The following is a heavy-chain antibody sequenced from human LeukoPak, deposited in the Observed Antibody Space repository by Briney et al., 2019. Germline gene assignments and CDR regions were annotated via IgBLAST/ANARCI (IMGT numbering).Heavy chain of an antibody. J-gene: IGHJ4*02. CDR3: AKTGSSGWSYFDY. CDR2: LSSSGTST. CDR1: GFTFSSYA. V-gene: IGHV3-23*01. Sequence: AGGSLRLSCAASGFTFSSYAMSWVRQAPGKGLEWVSGLSSSGTSTYYADSVKGRFSISRDNSKNTLYLQMNSLRAEDTAVYYCAKTGSSGWSYFDYWGQGTLVTVSS. D-gene: IGHD6-19*01.